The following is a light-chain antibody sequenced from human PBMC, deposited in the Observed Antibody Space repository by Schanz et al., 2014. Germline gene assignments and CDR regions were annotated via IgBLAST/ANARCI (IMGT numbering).Light chain of an antibody. CDR1: SSNIGNNF. J-gene: IGLJ3*02. CDR2: DNN. CDR3: SSFEGRHNWV. V-gene: IGLV1-51*02. Sequence: QSVLTQPPSVSAAPGQKVTISCSGSSSNIGNNFVSWYQQLPGAAPKLLIYDNNSRPSGVPDRFSGSKSGNTASLTVSGLQAEDEATYYCSSFEGRHNWVFGGGTKLTVL.